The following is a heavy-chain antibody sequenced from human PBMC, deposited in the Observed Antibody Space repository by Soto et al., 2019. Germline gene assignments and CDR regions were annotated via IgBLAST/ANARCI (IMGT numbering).Heavy chain of an antibody. Sequence: GESLKLSCKGPGYSFTSYWIGWVRQMPGKGLEWMGIIYPGDSDTRYSPSFQGQVTISADKSISTAYLQWSSLKASDTAMYYCASSTIFGVVTHYYYYRMDVWGQGPTVTVSS. CDR3: ASSTIFGVVTHYYYYRMDV. D-gene: IGHD3-3*01. CDR2: IYPGDSDT. J-gene: IGHJ6*02. CDR1: GYSFTSYW. V-gene: IGHV5-51*01.